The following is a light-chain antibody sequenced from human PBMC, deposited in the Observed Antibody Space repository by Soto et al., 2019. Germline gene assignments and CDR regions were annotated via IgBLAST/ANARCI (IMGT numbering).Light chain of an antibody. Sequence: QPVLTQPASVSGSPGQSITISCTGTSSDVGSYNLVSWYQQHPGKAPKLMIYEGSKRPSGVSDRFSGSKSGNTASLTISGLQAEDEADYYCCSYAGSGTYVFGTGTKLTVL. V-gene: IGLV2-23*01. CDR3: CSYAGSGTYV. CDR2: EGS. J-gene: IGLJ1*01. CDR1: SSDVGSYNL.